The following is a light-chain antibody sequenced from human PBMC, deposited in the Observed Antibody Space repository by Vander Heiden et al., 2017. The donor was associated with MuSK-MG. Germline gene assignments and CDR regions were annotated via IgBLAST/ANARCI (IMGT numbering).Light chain of an antibody. J-gene: IGKJ1*01. CDR2: AAS. Sequence: DIQMTQSPSSLSASAGDRVTITCRASQSIASYLNWYQQKPGKPPNLLIYAASTLRSGVPSRFSGSGSGTDFALTISSLQPEDFATYYCQQSYSTPTTFGQGTKVEIK. CDR3: QQSYSTPTT. CDR1: QSIASY. V-gene: IGKV1-39*01.